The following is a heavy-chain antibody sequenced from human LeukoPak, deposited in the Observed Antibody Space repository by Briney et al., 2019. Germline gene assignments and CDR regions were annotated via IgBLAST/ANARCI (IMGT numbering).Heavy chain of an antibody. CDR1: GFTFSSYG. CDR3: ARRWEEYFFDY. D-gene: IGHD1-26*01. J-gene: IGHJ4*02. Sequence: GGSLRLSCAASGFTFSSYGMHWVRQAPGKGLEWVAVISYDGSNKYYADSVKGRFTISRDNSKNTLYLQMNSLRAGDTAIYYCARRWEEYFFDYWGQGTLVIVSS. CDR2: ISYDGSNK. V-gene: IGHV3-30*03.